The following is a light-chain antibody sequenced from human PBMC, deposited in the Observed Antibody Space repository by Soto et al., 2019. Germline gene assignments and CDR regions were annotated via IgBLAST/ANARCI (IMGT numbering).Light chain of an antibody. J-gene: IGLJ1*01. V-gene: IGLV2-14*01. Sequence: QSVLTQPASVSGSPGQSITISCTGTSSDVDDYNYVSWYQQHPGTAPKLMIYEVSNRPSGVSNRFSGSKSGNTASLTISGLQAEDEAHYYCSSYASSSTLVFGTGTKLTVL. CDR2: EVS. CDR1: SSDVDDYNY. CDR3: SSYASSSTLV.